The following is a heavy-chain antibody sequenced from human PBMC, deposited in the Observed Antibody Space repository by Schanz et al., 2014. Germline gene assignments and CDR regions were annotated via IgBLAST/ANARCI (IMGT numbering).Heavy chain of an antibody. CDR2: ISGRSGTT. CDR3: ARDYESDFYSPRHDAFDV. J-gene: IGHJ3*01. Sequence: EVQLLESGGGLVQPGGSLRLSCAASGFTFSNYAMSWVRQAPGKGLEWVSTISGRSGTTNYADSVKGRFSISRDNSKNSLYLQKNSLRPEDTAVYFGARDYESDFYSPRHDAFDVWGQGTVVTVSS. D-gene: IGHD3-22*01. V-gene: IGHV3-23*01. CDR1: GFTFSNYA.